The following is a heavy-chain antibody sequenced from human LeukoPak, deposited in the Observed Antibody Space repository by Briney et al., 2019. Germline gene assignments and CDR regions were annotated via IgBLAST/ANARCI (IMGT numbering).Heavy chain of an antibody. CDR2: ISSSSSYI. CDR1: GFTFSSYS. J-gene: IGHJ4*02. V-gene: IGHV3-21*01. CDR3: ARDSRIEDLWSGYLPGNLDY. Sequence: GGSLRLSCAASGFTFSSYSMNWVRQAPGKGLEWVSSISSSSSYIYYADSVKGRFTISRDNAKNSLYLQMNSLRAEDTAVYYCARDSRIEDLWSGYLPGNLDYWGQGTLVTVSS. D-gene: IGHD3-3*01.